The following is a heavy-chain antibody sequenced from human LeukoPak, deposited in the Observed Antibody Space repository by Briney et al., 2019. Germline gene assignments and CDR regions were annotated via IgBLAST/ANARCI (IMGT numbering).Heavy chain of an antibody. D-gene: IGHD3-10*01. Sequence: PSETLSLTCTVSGGSISNTKFYWGWIRQPPGKGLEWIGYIYYSGSTNYNPSLKSRVTISVDTSKNQFSLKLSSVTAADTAVYYCARGDYYGLDPQLDYWGQGTLVTVSS. CDR3: ARGDYYGLDPQLDY. J-gene: IGHJ4*02. CDR2: IYYSGST. V-gene: IGHV4-61*05. CDR1: GGSISNTKFY.